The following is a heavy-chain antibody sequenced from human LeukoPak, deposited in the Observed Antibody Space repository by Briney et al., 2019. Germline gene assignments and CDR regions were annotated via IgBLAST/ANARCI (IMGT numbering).Heavy chain of an antibody. CDR3: ARPWGSYYYDSGSYGWFDP. J-gene: IGHJ5*02. D-gene: IGHD3-10*01. V-gene: IGHV4-4*09. CDR2: IYTSGSA. Sequence: SETLSLTCTVSGVSISSYYWSWIRQPPGKGLEWIGNIYTSGSAKYNPSLKNRVTISVATSKNQFSLKLSSVTAADTAVDYCARPWGSYYYDSGSYGWFDPWGQGTLATVSS. CDR1: GVSISSYY.